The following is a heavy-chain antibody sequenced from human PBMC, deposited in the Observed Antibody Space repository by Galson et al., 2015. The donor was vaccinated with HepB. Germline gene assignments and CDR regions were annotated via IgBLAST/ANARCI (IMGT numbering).Heavy chain of an antibody. D-gene: IGHD5-12*01. V-gene: IGHV6-1*01. CDR1: GDSVSSNSAA. CDR3: ARDGYSGYGNGYYYYGMDV. J-gene: IGHJ6*02. CDR2: TYYRSKWYN. Sequence: CAISGDSVSSNSAAWNWIRQSPSRGLEWLGRTYYRSKWYNDYAVSVKSRITINPDTSKNQFSLQLNSVTPEDTAVYYCARDGYSGYGNGYYYYGMDVWGQGTTVTVSS.